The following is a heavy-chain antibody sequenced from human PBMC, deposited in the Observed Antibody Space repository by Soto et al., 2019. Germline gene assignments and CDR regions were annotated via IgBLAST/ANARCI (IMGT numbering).Heavy chain of an antibody. D-gene: IGHD5-18*01. CDR2: IYYSGST. Sequence: PSETLSLTCTVSGGSVSSGSYYWSWIRQPPGKGLEWIGYIYYSGSTNYNPSLKSRVTISVDTSKNQFSLKLSSVTAADTAVYYCARGGDTAMVRYYYYGMDVWGQGTTVTVSS. J-gene: IGHJ6*02. V-gene: IGHV4-61*01. CDR3: ARGGDTAMVRYYYYGMDV. CDR1: GGSVSSGSYY.